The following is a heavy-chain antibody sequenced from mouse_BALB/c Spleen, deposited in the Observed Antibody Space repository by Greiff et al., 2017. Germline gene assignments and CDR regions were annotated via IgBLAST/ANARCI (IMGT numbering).Heavy chain of an antibody. D-gene: IGHD2-14*01. J-gene: IGHJ1*01. CDR3: ARVKERYDGVFDV. CDR1: GFTFSSYA. CDR2: ISSGGST. V-gene: IGHV5-6-5*01. Sequence: EVKLMESGGGLVKPGGSLKLSCAASGFTFSSYAMSWVRQTPEKRLEWVASISSGGSTYYPDSVKGRFTISRDNARNILYLQMSSLRSEDTAMYYCARVKERYDGVFDVWGAGTTVTVSS.